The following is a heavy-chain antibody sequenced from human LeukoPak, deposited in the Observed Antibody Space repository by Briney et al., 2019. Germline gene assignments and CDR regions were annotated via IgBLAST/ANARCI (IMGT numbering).Heavy chain of an antibody. J-gene: IGHJ4*02. V-gene: IGHV3-30*18. CDR1: GFTFSSYG. CDR2: ISYDGSNK. Sequence: PGGSLRLSCAASGFTFSSYGTHWVRQAPAKGLEWVAIISYDGSNKYYADSVKGRFTISRDNSKNTLYLQMNSLRAEDTAVYYCAKSTTVTQGGYFDYWGQGTLVTVSS. D-gene: IGHD4-17*01. CDR3: AKSTTVTQGGYFDY.